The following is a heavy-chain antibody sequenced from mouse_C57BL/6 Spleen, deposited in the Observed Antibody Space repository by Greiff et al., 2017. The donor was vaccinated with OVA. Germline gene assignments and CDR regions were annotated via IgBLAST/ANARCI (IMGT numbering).Heavy chain of an antibody. D-gene: IGHD1-1*01. CDR1: GFTFSSYA. V-gene: IGHV5-4*01. J-gene: IGHJ2*01. Sequence: EVKLVESGGGLVKPGGSLKLSCAASGFTFSSYAMSWVRQTPEKRLEWVATISDGGSYTYYPDNVKGRFTITRDNAKNNLYLQMSHLKSEDTAMYYCAREGLRFYYFDYWGQGTTLTVSS. CDR2: ISDGGSYT. CDR3: AREGLRFYYFDY.